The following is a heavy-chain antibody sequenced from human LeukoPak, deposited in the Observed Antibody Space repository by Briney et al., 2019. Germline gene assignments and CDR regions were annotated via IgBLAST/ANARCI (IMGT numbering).Heavy chain of an antibody. D-gene: IGHD1-26*01. J-gene: IGHJ4*02. V-gene: IGHV4-39*07. CDR1: GDSITGYY. CDR3: ATTTIRLGY. Sequence: SETLSLTCTVSGDSITGYYWGWIRQPPGKGLEWIGNIYYTGNTYYNASLKSRVTISVDTSKNQFSLKLSSVTAADTAVYYCATTTIRLGYWGQGTLVTVSS. CDR2: IYYTGNT.